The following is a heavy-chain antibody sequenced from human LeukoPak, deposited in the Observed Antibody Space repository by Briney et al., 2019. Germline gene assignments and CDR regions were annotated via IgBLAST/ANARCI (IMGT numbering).Heavy chain of an antibody. CDR1: GFTFSNYA. CDR2: ISYDGSNK. V-gene: IGHV3-30*04. D-gene: IGHD3-16*01. CDR3: ARDSWGFDP. J-gene: IGHJ5*02. Sequence: GGSLRLSCVASGFTFSNYAMHWVRQAPGKGLEWVAVISYDGSNKYYADSVKGRFTISRDNSKNTLYLQMNSLRAEDTAVYSCARDSWGFDPWGQGTLVTVSS.